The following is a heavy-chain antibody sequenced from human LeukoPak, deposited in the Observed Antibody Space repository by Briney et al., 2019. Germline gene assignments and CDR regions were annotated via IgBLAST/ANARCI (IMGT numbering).Heavy chain of an antibody. CDR3: ARGHYGMDV. CDR1: EFILSIWW. Sequence: GGSLRLSCAASEFILSIWWMTWVRQAPEKGLEWVASIKPDGSENYYVDSVKGRFTVSRDNARSSLYLQMNSLRAEDTAVYYCARGHYGMDVWGQGTTVTVSS. V-gene: IGHV3-7*01. J-gene: IGHJ6*02. CDR2: IKPDGSEN.